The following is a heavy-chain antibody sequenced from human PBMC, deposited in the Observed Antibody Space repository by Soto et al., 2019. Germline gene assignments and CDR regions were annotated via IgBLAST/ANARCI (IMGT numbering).Heavy chain of an antibody. CDR3: TRLPVYYDFWDNWFDP. CDR1: GFTFGDYA. J-gene: IGHJ5*02. D-gene: IGHD3-3*01. Sequence: PGGSLRLSCTASGFTFGDYAMSWFRQAPGKGLEWVGFIRSKAYGGTTEYAASVKGRFTISRDDSKSIAYLQMNSLKTEDTAVYYCTRLPVYYDFWDNWFDPWGQGTLVTVSS. V-gene: IGHV3-49*03. CDR2: IRSKAYGGTT.